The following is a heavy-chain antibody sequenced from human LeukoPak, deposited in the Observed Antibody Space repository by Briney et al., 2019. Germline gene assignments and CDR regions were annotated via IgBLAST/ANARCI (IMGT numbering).Heavy chain of an antibody. Sequence: SQTLSLTCAVSGGSISSGGYSWSWIRQPPGKGLEWIGYIYHSGSTYYNPSLKSRVTISVDRSKNQFSLKLSSVTAADTAVYYCATGRLYYDRRGYYENDAFDTWGQGTMVTVSS. CDR3: ATGRLYYDRRGYYENDAFDT. CDR1: GGSISSGGYS. J-gene: IGHJ3*02. CDR2: IYHSGST. V-gene: IGHV4-30-2*01. D-gene: IGHD3-22*01.